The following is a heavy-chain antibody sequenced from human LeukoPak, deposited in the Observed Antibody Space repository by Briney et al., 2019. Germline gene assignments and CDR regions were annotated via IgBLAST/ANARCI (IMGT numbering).Heavy chain of an antibody. V-gene: IGHV1-69*13. CDR2: IIPIFGTA. CDR3: ARHPPGAAGTLQYYFDY. CDR1: GGTFSSYA. J-gene: IGHJ4*02. D-gene: IGHD6-13*01. Sequence: SVKVSCKASGGTFSSYAISWVRQAPGRGLEWMGGIIPIFGTANYAQKFQGRVTITADESTSTAYMELSSLRSEDTAVYYCARHPPGAAGTLQYYFDYWGQGTLVTVSS.